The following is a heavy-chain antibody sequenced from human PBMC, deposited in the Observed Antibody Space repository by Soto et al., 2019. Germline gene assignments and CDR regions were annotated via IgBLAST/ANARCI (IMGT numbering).Heavy chain of an antibody. V-gene: IGHV3-30*18. Sequence: XGSLRLACSAAGFTFSSYGMHWVRQAPGKGLEWVAVISYDGSNKYYADSVKGRFTISGDNSKNTLYLQMNSLRAEDTAVYYCAKDSSSTYYYYGMDVWGQGTTVTVSS. CDR2: ISYDGSNK. J-gene: IGHJ6*02. CDR3: AKDSSSTYYYYGMDV. CDR1: GFTFSSYG. D-gene: IGHD6-6*01.